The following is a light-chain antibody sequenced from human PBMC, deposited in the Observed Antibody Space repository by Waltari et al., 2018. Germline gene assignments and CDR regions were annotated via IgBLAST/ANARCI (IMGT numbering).Light chain of an antibody. CDR1: QGITNA. V-gene: IGKV1D-13*01. CDR3: QQFYNFVS. Sequence: AIQLTQSPSSLSASVADRVTINCRATQGITNALVWYQQKPGKVPKLLISYASTLESGVPSRFSGSGSGTDFTLTIDSLQPEDFATYYCQQFYNFVSFGGGTRVE. J-gene: IGKJ4*01. CDR2: YAS.